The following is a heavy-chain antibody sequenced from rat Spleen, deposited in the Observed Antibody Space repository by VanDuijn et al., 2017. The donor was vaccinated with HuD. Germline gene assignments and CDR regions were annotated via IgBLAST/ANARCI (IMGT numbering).Heavy chain of an antibody. D-gene: IGHD1-11*01. J-gene: IGHJ3*01. V-gene: IGHV5-17*01. Sequence: EVQLVESGGGLVQPGRSLKLSCAASGFTFSDYAMAWVRQAPKNGLEWVATIIYDGSSTYYRDSVKGRFTISRDKAKSTLYLQMDSLRSEDTATYYCAKGYNTRRGWFAYWGQGTLVTVSS. CDR3: AKGYNTRRGWFAY. CDR2: IIYDGSST. CDR1: GFTFSDYA.